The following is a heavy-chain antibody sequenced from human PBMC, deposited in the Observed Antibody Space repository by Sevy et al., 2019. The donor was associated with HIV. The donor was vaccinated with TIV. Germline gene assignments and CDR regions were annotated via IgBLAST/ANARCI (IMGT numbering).Heavy chain of an antibody. CDR3: IIDPSDDKYFYYMDV. CDR2: IRSKSDGGTT. Sequence: GGSLRLSCAASGFSFTNAWMNWVRQAPGKGLEWVGRIRSKSDGGTTDYAEPVKGRIIILRDDSKNTLYMQMNSLKTEDTAVYYCIIDPSDDKYFYYMDVWGQGTTVTVSS. V-gene: IGHV3-15*01. J-gene: IGHJ6*03. CDR1: GFSFTNAW.